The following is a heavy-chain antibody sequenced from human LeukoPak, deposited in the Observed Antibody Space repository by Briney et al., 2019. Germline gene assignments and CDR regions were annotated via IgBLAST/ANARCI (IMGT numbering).Heavy chain of an antibody. CDR2: IYPGDSDT. J-gene: IGHJ4*02. Sequence: GESLKISCKGSGYSFTTYWIGWVRQMPGKGLEWMGIIYPGDSDTRYSPSFQGQVTISADKSISTAYLQWSSLKASDSAMYYCARRGGSAYDYFDYWGQGTLVTVSS. CDR1: GYSFTTYW. D-gene: IGHD5-12*01. CDR3: ARRGGSAYDYFDY. V-gene: IGHV5-51*01.